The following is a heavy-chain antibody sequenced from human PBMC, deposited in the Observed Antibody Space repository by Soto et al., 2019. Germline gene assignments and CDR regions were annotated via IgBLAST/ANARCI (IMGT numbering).Heavy chain of an antibody. CDR3: AKLYADVPPPYDRLSHI. D-gene: IGHD3-22*01. V-gene: IGHV3-23*01. Sequence: EVQLLESGGGLVQPGGSLRLSCAASGFTFSSYAMNWLRQAPGKGLPWVATISGNGDRTYDADSVKGRFTISRDNSKNPVYLQMNSLRDVDTAVYYCAKLYADVPPPYDRLSHIWGLGTMVTVSS. CDR1: GFTFSSYA. CDR2: ISGNGDRT. J-gene: IGHJ3*02.